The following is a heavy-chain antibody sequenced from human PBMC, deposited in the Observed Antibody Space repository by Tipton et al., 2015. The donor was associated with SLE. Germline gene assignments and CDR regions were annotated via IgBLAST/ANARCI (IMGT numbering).Heavy chain of an antibody. CDR1: GASLSSYY. Sequence: LRLSCTVSGASLSSYYWNWIRQPPGKGLEWIGYIYYSGSTNYNPSLKSRVTISLDTSKNQFSLKLSSVTAADTAVYYCARDRCSTSSCSSDYYYGMDVWGRGTTVTVSS. D-gene: IGHD2-2*01. CDR3: ARDRCSTSSCSSDYYYGMDV. CDR2: IYYSGST. V-gene: IGHV4-59*12. J-gene: IGHJ6*02.